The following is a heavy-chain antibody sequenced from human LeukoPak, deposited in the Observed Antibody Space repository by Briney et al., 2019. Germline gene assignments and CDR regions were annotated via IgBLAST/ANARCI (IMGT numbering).Heavy chain of an antibody. D-gene: IGHD3-3*02. CDR3: AADKETQLALDY. Sequence: ASVKVSCKVSGYTLTELSMHWVRQAPGKGLEWMGGFDPEDGETTYAQKFQGRVTMTEDTSTDIAYMELSSLRSEDTAVYYCAADKETQLALDYWGQGTLVTVSS. J-gene: IGHJ4*02. V-gene: IGHV1-24*01. CDR2: FDPEDGET. CDR1: GYTLTELS.